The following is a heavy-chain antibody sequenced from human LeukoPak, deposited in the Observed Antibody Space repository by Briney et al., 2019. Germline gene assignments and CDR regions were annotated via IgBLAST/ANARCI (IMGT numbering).Heavy chain of an antibody. CDR2: INPSGGST. CDR3: ARDLGTAMIYYYYYMDV. Sequence: GASVKVSCKASGYTFTSYYMHWVRQAPGQGLEWMGIINPSGGSTSYAQKFQGRVTMTRDMSTSTVYMELSSLRSEDTAVYYCARDLGTAMIYYYYYMDVWGKGTTVTVSS. J-gene: IGHJ6*03. V-gene: IGHV1-46*01. CDR1: GYTFTSYY. D-gene: IGHD5-18*01.